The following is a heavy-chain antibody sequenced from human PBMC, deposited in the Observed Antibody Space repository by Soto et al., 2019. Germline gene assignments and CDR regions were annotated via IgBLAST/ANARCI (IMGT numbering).Heavy chain of an antibody. D-gene: IGHD6-6*01. CDR1: GGTFGSYA. J-gene: IGHJ6*02. CDR2: IIPICGTA. V-gene: IGHV1-69*06. CDR3: AREGPKLLYGMDV. Sequence: QVQLVQSGAEVKKPGSSVKVSCKASGGTFGSYAISGVRQAPGQGLEWMGGIIPICGTANYAQKYQGRVTITADKSTSTAYRELSSLRSEDTAVYYCAREGPKLLYGMDVWGQGTTVTVSS.